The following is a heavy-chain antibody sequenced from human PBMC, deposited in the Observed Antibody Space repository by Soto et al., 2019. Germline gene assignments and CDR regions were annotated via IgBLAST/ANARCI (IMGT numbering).Heavy chain of an antibody. J-gene: IGHJ3*02. CDR3: ARNGRGLELPTCLLDAFGI. V-gene: IGHV3-21*01. CDR1: GFTFSSYS. CDR2: ISSSSSYI. D-gene: IGHD1-26*01. Sequence: GGSLRLSCAASGFTFSSYSMNWVRQAPGKGLEWVSSISSSSSYIYYADSVKGRFTISRDNAKNSLYLKMNSLRAEDTAVYYCARNGRGLELPTCLLDAFGISGQGTMVTVS.